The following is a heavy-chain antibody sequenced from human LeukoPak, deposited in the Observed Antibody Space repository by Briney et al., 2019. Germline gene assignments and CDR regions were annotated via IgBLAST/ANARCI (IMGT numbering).Heavy chain of an antibody. CDR1: GYTFTDYY. J-gene: IGHJ4*02. CDR3: ARGGITMIVDDY. Sequence: ASVKVSCKASGYTFTDYYMHWVRQAPGQGLEWMGRINPNSGGTNYAQKFQGRVTMTRDTSISTAYMELSRLRSDDTAVYYCARGGITMIVDDYWGQGTLVTVSS. CDR2: INPNSGGT. V-gene: IGHV1-2*06. D-gene: IGHD3-22*01.